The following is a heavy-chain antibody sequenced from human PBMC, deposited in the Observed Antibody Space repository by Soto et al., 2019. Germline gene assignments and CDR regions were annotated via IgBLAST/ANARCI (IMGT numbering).Heavy chain of an antibody. CDR1: GGSISPFY. CDR2: LYYSGNT. CDR3: ARVGGVAASTFDY. Sequence: SETLSLTCTVSGGSISPFYWSWVRQPPGKGLEWIGYLYYSGNTNYNPSLKSRVTISVDASKNQVSLRLTSVTAADTAVYYCARVGGVAASTFDYWGQGTVVTVSS. V-gene: IGHV4-59*01. D-gene: IGHD2-15*01. J-gene: IGHJ4*02.